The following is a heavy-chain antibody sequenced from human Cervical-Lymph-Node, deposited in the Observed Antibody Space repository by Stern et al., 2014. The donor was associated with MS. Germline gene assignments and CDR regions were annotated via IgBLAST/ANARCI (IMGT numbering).Heavy chain of an antibody. V-gene: IGHV4-34*01. Sequence: QVQLQQWGAGLLKPSETLSLTCAVYGGSFSDSNWSWIRQSPGKGLEWIGEITSTGSTKFNPTLKGRVSMFGDMSKNQFSLRVSSVTAADTAVYYCARRRSDYLRYQFDLWGQGTLVTVSS. J-gene: IGHJ5*02. CDR3: ARRRSDYLRYQFDL. CDR1: GGSFSDSN. D-gene: IGHD3-22*01. CDR2: ITSTGST.